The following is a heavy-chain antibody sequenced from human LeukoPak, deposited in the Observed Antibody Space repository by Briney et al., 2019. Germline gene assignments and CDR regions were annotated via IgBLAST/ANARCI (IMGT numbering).Heavy chain of an antibody. V-gene: IGHV4-34*01. D-gene: IGHD3-3*01. CDR2: INHSGST. J-gene: IGHJ5*02. Sequence: SETLSLTCAVYGGSFSGYYWSWIRQPPGKGLEWIGEINHSGSTNYNPSLESRVTISVDTSKNQFSLKLSSVTAADTAVYYCARSPPYDFWSGYYHSSNWFDPWGQGTLVTVSS. CDR3: ARSPPYDFWSGYYHSSNWFDP. CDR1: GGSFSGYY.